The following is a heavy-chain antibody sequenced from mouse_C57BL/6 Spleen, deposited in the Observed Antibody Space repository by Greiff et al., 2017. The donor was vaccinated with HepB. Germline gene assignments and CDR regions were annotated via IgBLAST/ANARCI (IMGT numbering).Heavy chain of an antibody. V-gene: IGHV1-22*01. CDR2: INPNNGGT. CDR3: AKSFYYGNYFRY. J-gene: IGHJ2*01. Sequence: VQLQQSGPELVKPGASVKMSCKASGYKFTDYNMHWVKQSHGKSLEWIGDINPNNGGTSYNQKFKGKATLTVNKSSSTAYMELRSLTSEDSAVYYCAKSFYYGNYFRYWGQGTTLTVSS. CDR1: GYKFTDYN. D-gene: IGHD2-1*01.